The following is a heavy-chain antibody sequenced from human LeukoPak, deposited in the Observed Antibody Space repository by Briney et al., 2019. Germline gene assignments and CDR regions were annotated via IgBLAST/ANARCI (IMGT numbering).Heavy chain of an antibody. CDR2: TSYDGSNK. CDR3: AKTASGSYYRFDP. Sequence: GGSLRLSCPASGFTFSSYGMHWVRQAPGKGLEWVAVTSYDGSNKYYADSVKGRFTISRDNSKNTLYLQMNSLRAEDTAVYYCAKTASGSYYRFDPWGQGTLVTVSS. J-gene: IGHJ5*02. V-gene: IGHV3-30*18. D-gene: IGHD1-26*01. CDR1: GFTFSSYG.